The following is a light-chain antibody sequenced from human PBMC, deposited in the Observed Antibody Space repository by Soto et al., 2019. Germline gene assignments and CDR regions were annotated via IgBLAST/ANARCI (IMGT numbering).Light chain of an antibody. V-gene: IGLV1-40*01. Sequence: QSVLTQQPSVSGAPGQRVTISCTGSSYNIGAGYDVHWYQQLPGTAPKLLIYDNSNRPSGVPDRFSGSKSGTSASLAITGLQAEDEADYYCQSYDSSLSGVIFGGGTKLTVL. CDR2: DNS. J-gene: IGLJ2*01. CDR3: QSYDSSLSGVI. CDR1: SYNIGAGYD.